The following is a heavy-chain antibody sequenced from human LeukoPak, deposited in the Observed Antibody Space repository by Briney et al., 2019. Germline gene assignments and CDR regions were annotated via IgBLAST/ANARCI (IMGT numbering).Heavy chain of an antibody. J-gene: IGHJ2*01. V-gene: IGHV4-34*01. CDR3: ARGGTAVAGASSL. D-gene: IGHD6-19*01. CDR1: GGSFSGYY. Sequence: PSETLSLTCAVYGGSFSGYYWSWIRQPPGKGLEWIGEINHSGSTNYNPSPKSRVTISVAKSKTQLYMKLSSVNDADTAVYYCARGGTAVAGASSLWGRGTLITVSS. CDR2: INHSGST.